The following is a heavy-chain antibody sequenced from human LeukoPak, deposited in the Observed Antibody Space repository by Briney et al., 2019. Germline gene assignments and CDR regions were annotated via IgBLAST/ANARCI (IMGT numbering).Heavy chain of an antibody. CDR1: GGSISSSTYY. CDR2: VDASGDS. V-gene: IGHV4-61*02. Sequence: SETLSLTCTASGGSISSSTYYWSWIRQSAGKGLEWIGRVDASGDSDYNPSLMSRVTISVDTSKNQLSLRLTSVIAADTAQYYCARGDDHFDYWGQGTLVTVSS. CDR3: ARGDDHFDY. J-gene: IGHJ4*02. D-gene: IGHD5-24*01.